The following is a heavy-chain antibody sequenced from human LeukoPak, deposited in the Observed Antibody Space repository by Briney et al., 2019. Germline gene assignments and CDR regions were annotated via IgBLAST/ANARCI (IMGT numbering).Heavy chain of an antibody. J-gene: IGHJ3*02. CDR3: ARDLYSSGWTDAFDI. CDR2: INPNSGDT. CDR1: GYTFTGYY. V-gene: IGHV1-2*02. Sequence: ASVKVSCKASGYTFTGYYMHWVRQAPGQGLKWMGWINPNSGDTNYSQKFQGRVSMTRDTSINTAYMELSRLTSDDTAVYYCARDLYSSGWTDAFDIWGQGTMVTVSS. D-gene: IGHD6-19*01.